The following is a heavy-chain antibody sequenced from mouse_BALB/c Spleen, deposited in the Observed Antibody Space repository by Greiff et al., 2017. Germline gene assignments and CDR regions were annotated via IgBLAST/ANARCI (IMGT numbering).Heavy chain of an antibody. CDR2: ISCYNGAT. D-gene: IGHD1-1*01. CDR1: GYSFTGYY. V-gene: IGHV1S34*01. CDR3: ARGIYYGSSLYYAMDY. Sequence: LVKTGASVKISCKASGYSFTGYYMHWVKQSHGKSLEWIGYISCYNGATSYNQKFKGKATFTVDTSSSTAYMQFNSLTSEDSAVYYCARGIYYGSSLYYAMDYWGQGTSVTVSS. J-gene: IGHJ4*01.